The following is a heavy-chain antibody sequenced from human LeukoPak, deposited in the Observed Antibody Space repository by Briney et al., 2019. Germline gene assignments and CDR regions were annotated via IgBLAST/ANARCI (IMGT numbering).Heavy chain of an antibody. V-gene: IGHV4-4*09. CDR2: IYTSGST. Sequence: SETLSLTCTVSGGSISSYYWSWIRQPPGKGLEWIGYIYTSGSTNYNPSLKSRVTISVDTSKNQFSLKLSSVTAADTAVYYCARGRYSGYNYYYGMDVWGQGTTVTVSS. D-gene: IGHD5-12*01. CDR1: GGSISSYY. J-gene: IGHJ6*02. CDR3: ARGRYSGYNYYYGMDV.